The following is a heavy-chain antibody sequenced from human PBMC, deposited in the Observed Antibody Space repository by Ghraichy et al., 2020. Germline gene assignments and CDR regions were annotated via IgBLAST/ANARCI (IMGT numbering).Heavy chain of an antibody. CDR3: ARDGETYSNPKTYFDY. V-gene: IGHV1-46*01. CDR1: GYTFTSYY. Sequence: ASVKVSCKASGYTFTSYYMHWVRQAPGQGLEWMGIINPRGGSTSYAQKFQGRVTMTRDTSTSTLYMELSSLRSEDTAVYYCARDGETYSNPKTYFDYWGQGTLVTVSS. D-gene: IGHD4-11*01. J-gene: IGHJ4*02. CDR2: INPRGGST.